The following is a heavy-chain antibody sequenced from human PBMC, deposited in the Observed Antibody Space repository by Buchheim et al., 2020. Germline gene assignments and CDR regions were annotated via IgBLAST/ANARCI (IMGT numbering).Heavy chain of an antibody. CDR1: GFTFSSFT. CDR3: ARQGQLGYCGGGNCFQKYYYMDV. Sequence: EVQLPESGGGLVQPGGSVRLSCEASGFTFSSFTMSWVRQSPGKGLEWVSTIFGSGSGTYYADSVKGRFTISRDNFNSTVYLQMNSLRAEDSAVYYCARQGQLGYCGGGNCFQKYYYMDVWGEGTT. D-gene: IGHD2-15*01. CDR2: IFGSGSGT. V-gene: IGHV3-23*05. J-gene: IGHJ6*03.